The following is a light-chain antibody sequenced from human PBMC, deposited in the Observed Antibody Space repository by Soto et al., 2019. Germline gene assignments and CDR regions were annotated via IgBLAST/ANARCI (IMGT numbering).Light chain of an antibody. V-gene: IGKV1-39*01. CDR2: AAS. J-gene: IGKJ2*01. CDR1: QSISSY. Sequence: DIQMTQSASAVSASVGDRVTITCRASQSISSYFNWYQQKPGKAPKLLIYAASNLQSGVPSRFSGSGSGTDFTLTINSLQPEDFATYYCQQSYSTPPTFGQGTKVDI. CDR3: QQSYSTPPT.